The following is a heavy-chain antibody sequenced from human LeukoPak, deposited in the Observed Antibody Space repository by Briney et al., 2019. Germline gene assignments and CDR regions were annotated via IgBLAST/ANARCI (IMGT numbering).Heavy chain of an antibody. D-gene: IGHD6-19*01. CDR3: ARQDLAVSGIDY. V-gene: IGHV4-38-2*02. J-gene: IGHJ4*02. Sequence: PSETLSLTCTVSGYSISSGYYRGWIRQPPGKGLEWIGSIYYSGTTYYSPSVKSRVTISLDKSKDQFSLKLNFVTAADTAVYYCARQDLAVSGIDYWGQGALVTVSS. CDR2: IYYSGTT. CDR1: GYSISSGYY.